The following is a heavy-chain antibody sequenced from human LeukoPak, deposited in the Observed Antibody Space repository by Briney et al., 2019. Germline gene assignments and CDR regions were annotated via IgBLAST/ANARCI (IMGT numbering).Heavy chain of an antibody. V-gene: IGHV4-34*01. J-gene: IGHJ4*02. D-gene: IGHD1-26*01. CDR2: INHSGST. CDR3: ARVGTVGALPLYFDY. Sequence: ASETLSLTCAGYDGSFSGYYWSWIRQPPGKGLEWIGEINHSGSTNYNPSLKSRVTISVDTSKNQFSLKLSSVTAADTAVYYCARVGTVGALPLYFDYWGQGTLVTVSS. CDR1: DGSFSGYY.